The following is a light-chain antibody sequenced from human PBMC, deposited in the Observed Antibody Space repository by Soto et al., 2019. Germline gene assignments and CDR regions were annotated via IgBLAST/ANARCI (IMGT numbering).Light chain of an antibody. J-gene: IGKJ5*01. V-gene: IGKV1-39*01. CDR1: QSISSY. CDR3: QQSYSTPYT. Sequence: DIQMTQPPSSLSASVGDRVTITCRASQSISSYLNWYQQKPGKAPKLLIYAASSLQSGVPSRFSGRGSGTDFTLTISSLQPEDFATYYCQQSYSTPYTFGQGTRLEIK. CDR2: AAS.